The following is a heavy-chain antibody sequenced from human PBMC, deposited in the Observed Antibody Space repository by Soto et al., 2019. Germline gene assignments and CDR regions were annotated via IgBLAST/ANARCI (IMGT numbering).Heavy chain of an antibody. CDR3: AKDLGISVTHLYYYYYGMDV. CDR2: ISYDGSNK. CDR1: GFTFSSYG. J-gene: IGHJ6*02. V-gene: IGHV3-30*18. D-gene: IGHD7-27*01. Sequence: GGSLRLSCAASGFTFSSYGMHWVRQAPGKGLEWVAVISYDGSNKYYADSVKGRFTISRDNSKNTLYLQMNSLRAEDTAVYYCAKDLGISVTHLYYYYYGMDVWGQGTTVTVSS.